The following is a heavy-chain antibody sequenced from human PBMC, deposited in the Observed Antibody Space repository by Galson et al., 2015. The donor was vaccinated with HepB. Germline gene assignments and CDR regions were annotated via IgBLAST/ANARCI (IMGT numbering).Heavy chain of an antibody. V-gene: IGHV6-1*01. J-gene: IGHJ4*02. D-gene: IGHD4-17*01. CDR3: ASQDGHI. Sequence: CAISGDSVSSNSASWNWIRQSPSRGLEWLGRTYYRSKWYNDYAVPVKSRITINPDTSKNQFSLQLKSVTPEDTAVYYCASQDGHIWGQGTLFTVSA. CDR2: TYYRSKWYN. CDR1: GDSVSSNSAS.